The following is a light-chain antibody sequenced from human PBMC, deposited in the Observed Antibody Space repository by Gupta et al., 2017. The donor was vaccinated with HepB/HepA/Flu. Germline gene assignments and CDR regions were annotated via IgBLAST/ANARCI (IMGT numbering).Light chain of an antibody. CDR2: GNS. CDR1: SSNIGAGYD. Sequence: TVLTPPPAVSWAPRQRVTSSCTGSSSNIGAGYDVHWYQQLPGTAPKLLIYGNSNRPSGVPDRFSCSTSGSSPTISITDWQAEEGAADLYKTYDSTRSGCWVFGGGTKLTVL. CDR3: KTYDSTRSGCWV. J-gene: IGLJ3*02. V-gene: IGLV1-40*01.